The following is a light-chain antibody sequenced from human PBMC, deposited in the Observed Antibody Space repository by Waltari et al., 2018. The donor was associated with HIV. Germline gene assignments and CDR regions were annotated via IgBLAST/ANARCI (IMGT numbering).Light chain of an antibody. CDR2: DAS. CDR3: QHRSNWPPLT. V-gene: IGKV3-11*01. J-gene: IGKJ4*01. CDR1: QSVSSY. Sequence: EIVLTQSPATLSLSPGARATLSCRASQSVSSYLAWYQQKPGQAPRLLIYDASNRATGIPARFSGSGSGTDFTLTISSLEPEDFAFYYCQHRSNWPPLTFGGGTKVEIK.